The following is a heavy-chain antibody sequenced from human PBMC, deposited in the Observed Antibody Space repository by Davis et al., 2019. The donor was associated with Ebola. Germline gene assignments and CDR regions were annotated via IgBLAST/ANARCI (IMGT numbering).Heavy chain of an antibody. CDR2: ISYDGSNK. J-gene: IGHJ6*02. V-gene: IGHV3-30*18. CDR1: GFTFSYYG. Sequence: GESLKISCAASGFTFSYYGMNWVRQAPGKGLEWVAVISYDGSNKYYADSVKGRFTISRDNSKNTLYLQMNSLRVEDTAVYYCAKAYHYGMDVWGQGTTVIVSS. D-gene: IGHD3-22*01. CDR3: AKAYHYGMDV.